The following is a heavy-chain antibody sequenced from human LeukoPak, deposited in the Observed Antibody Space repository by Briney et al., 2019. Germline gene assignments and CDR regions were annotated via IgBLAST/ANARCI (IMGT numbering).Heavy chain of an antibody. D-gene: IGHD6-19*01. CDR2: ISGSGGST. CDR3: ATRIAVAVIRSAFDI. J-gene: IGHJ3*02. V-gene: IGHV3-23*01. CDR1: GFTFSSYA. Sequence: GGSLRLSCAASGFTFSSYAMSWVRQAPGKGLEWVSAISGSGGSTYYADSVKGRFTISRDNSKNTLYLQMNSLRAEDTAVYYCATRIAVAVIRSAFDIWGQGTMVTVSS.